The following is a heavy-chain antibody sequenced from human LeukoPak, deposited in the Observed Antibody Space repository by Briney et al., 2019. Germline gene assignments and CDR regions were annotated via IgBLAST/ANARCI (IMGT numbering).Heavy chain of an antibody. CDR1: GFTFSTYT. D-gene: IGHD3-10*01. J-gene: IGHJ6*02. CDR3: ARVRGEYGMDV. V-gene: IGHV3-21*01. CDR2: ISGTSIYI. Sequence: SGGSLRLSCATSGFTFSTYTMNWVRQAPGKGLEWVSLISGTSIYIYYADSVKGRFTISRDNAKDSLYLHMSSLRAEDTAVYYCARVRGEYGMDVWGQGTTVTVSS.